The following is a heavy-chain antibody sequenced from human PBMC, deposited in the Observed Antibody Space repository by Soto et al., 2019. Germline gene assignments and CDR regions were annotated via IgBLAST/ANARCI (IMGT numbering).Heavy chain of an antibody. J-gene: IGHJ4*02. Sequence: SETLSLTCAVYGGSFSGYYWSWIRQPPGKGLEWIGEINHSGSTNYNPSLKSRVTISVDTSKNQFSLKLSSVTAADTAVYYCARRITIFGVVIIWDYWGQGTLVTVSS. V-gene: IGHV4-34*01. CDR3: ARRITIFGVVIIWDY. D-gene: IGHD3-3*01. CDR2: INHSGST. CDR1: GGSFSGYY.